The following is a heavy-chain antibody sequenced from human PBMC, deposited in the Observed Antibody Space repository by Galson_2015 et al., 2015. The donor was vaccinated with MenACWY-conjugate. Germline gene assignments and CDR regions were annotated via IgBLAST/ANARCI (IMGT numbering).Heavy chain of an antibody. CDR1: GGSISSYY. J-gene: IGHJ5*02. D-gene: IGHD3-10*02. CDR2: IYYSGST. Sequence: ETLSLTCTVSGGSISSYYWSWIRQPPGKGLEWIGYIYYSGSTNYNPSLRSRLTISIDTSKNQFSLKLSSLTAADTAVYYCARRGVFGSGPFDPWGQGTLVTVSS. V-gene: IGHV4-59*08. CDR3: ARRGVFGSGPFDP.